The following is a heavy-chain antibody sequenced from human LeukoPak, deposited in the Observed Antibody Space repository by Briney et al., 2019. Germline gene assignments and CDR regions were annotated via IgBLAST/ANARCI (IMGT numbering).Heavy chain of an antibody. V-gene: IGHV7-4-1*02. Sequence: GASVKVSCKASGYTFTSYAMNWVRQAPGQGLEWMGWINTDTGHPTYVQGFTGHFVLSLDTSVSTAYLQISSLKAEDTAVYCAIDSLATPGGSTFWAWGQGTLVTVSS. D-gene: IGHD6-13*01. J-gene: IGHJ5*02. CDR2: INTDTGHP. CDR1: GYTFTSYA. CDR3: AIDSLATPGGSTFWA.